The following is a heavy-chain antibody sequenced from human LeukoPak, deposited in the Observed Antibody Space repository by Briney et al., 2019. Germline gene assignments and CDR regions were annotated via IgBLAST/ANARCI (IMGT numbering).Heavy chain of an antibody. CDR3: ARDLNEYSSSPLDY. J-gene: IGHJ4*01. CDR1: GGSISSGSYY. D-gene: IGHD6-13*01. Sequence: SQTLSLTCTVSGGSISSGSYYWSWIRQPAGKGLEWIGRIYTSGSTNYNPSLKSRVTISVDTSKNQFSLKLSSVTAADTAVYYCARDLNEYSSSPLDYWGQEPWSPSPQ. CDR2: IYTSGST. V-gene: IGHV4-61*02.